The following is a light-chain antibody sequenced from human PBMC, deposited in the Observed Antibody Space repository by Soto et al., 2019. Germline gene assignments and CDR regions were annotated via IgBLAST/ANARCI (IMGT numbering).Light chain of an antibody. Sequence: EIVMTQSPATLSVSPGERATLSCRASQSVSGNLAWYQLKTGQAPRLLIYDASTRATGIPARFSGSGSGTEFPLTSGSPQSEDFAVYYCQKYNNWPRTFGQGTKVEIK. CDR1: QSVSGN. CDR2: DAS. CDR3: QKYNNWPRT. V-gene: IGKV3-15*01. J-gene: IGKJ1*01.